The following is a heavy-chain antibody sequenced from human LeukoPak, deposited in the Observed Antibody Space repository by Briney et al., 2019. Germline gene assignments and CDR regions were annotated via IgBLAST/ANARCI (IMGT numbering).Heavy chain of an antibody. CDR2: IRYDGSNK. CDR1: GFTFSSYG. D-gene: IGHD3-3*01. CDR3: ARDGSQYYDFWSGYAHYYYYMDV. V-gene: IGHV3-30*02. J-gene: IGHJ6*03. Sequence: GGSLRLSCAASGFTFSSYGMHWVRQAPGKGLEWVAFIRYDGSNKYCADSVKGRFTISRDNSKNTLYLQMNSLRAEDTAVYYCARDGSQYYDFWSGYAHYYYYMDVWGKGTTVTVSS.